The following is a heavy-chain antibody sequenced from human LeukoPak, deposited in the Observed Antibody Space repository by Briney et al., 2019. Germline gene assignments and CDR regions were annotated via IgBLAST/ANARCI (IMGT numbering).Heavy chain of an antibody. J-gene: IGHJ4*02. CDR2: ISGSGVI. D-gene: IGHD6-13*01. V-gene: IGHV4-4*07. CDR1: GGPITTYY. CDR3: ASPLLAAAGQDRFDY. Sequence: SETLSLTCTVSGGPITTYYLSWIRQSAGMGLEWSGRISGSGVITYNPSLKSRVILSLDTSNNHFSLKLISVTAADTAVYYCASPLLAAAGQDRFDYWGQGTLVTVSS.